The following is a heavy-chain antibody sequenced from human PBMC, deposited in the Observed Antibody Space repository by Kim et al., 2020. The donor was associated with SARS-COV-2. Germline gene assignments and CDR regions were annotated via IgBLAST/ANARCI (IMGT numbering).Heavy chain of an antibody. CDR1: GFTFSSYW. V-gene: IGHV3-7*01. Sequence: GGSLRLFCAASGFTFSSYWMSWVRQAPGKGLEWVASIKQDASVISYVDSVRGRFTISRDNAKNSLSLQMDSLRAADTALSFCARPYRGGSFDIWGQGT. CDR3: ARPYRGGSFDI. J-gene: IGHJ3*02. CDR2: IKQDASVI. D-gene: IGHD3-16*01.